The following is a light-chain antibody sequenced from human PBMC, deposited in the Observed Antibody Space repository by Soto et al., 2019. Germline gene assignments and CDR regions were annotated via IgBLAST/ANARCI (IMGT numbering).Light chain of an antibody. CDR3: HQYTSPPWT. J-gene: IGKJ1*01. CDR2: GAS. V-gene: IGKV3-20*01. CDR1: QTVPGNY. Sequence: EIVLTQSPGTLSLSPGKRANLSCRASQTVPGNYLTWLQHKPGQAPRLLIYGASNRATGISDRFSGSGSGTDFTLTIARLEPEDFAVYYCHQYTSPPWTLGQGTKVDIK.